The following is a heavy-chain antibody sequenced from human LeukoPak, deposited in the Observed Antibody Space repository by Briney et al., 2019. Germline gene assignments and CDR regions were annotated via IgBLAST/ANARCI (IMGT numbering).Heavy chain of an antibody. V-gene: IGHV4-39*07. CDR3: ARVQLAFDI. J-gene: IGHJ3*02. Sequence: SETLSLTCTVSGGSISSSSYYWGWIRQPPGKGLVWIGSIYYSGSTYYNPSLKSRVTISVDTSKNQFSLKLSSVTAADTAVYYCARVQLAFDIRGQGTMVTVSS. D-gene: IGHD5-24*01. CDR1: GGSISSSSYY. CDR2: IYYSGST.